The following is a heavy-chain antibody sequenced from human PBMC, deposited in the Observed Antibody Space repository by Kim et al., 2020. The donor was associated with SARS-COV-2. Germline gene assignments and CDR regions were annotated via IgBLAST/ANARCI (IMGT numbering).Heavy chain of an antibody. CDR2: ISWNSGRI. J-gene: IGHJ3*02. CDR3: AKDIGVLERHAFDI. CDR1: GFTFDDYA. Sequence: GGSLRLSCAASGFTFDDYAMHWVRQAPGKGLEWVSGISWNSGRIGYADSVNGRFTISRDNAKNSLYLQMNSLRAEDTALYYCAKDIGVLERHAFDIWGQGTMVTVSS. D-gene: IGHD1-1*01. V-gene: IGHV3-9*01.